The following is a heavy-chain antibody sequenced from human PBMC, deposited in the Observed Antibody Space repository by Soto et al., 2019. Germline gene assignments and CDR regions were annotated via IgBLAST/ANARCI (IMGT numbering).Heavy chain of an antibody. CDR2: IYYSGRT. Sequence: QVQLQESGPGLVKPSETLSLTCTVSGGSISSYYWSWIRQPPGKGLEWFGYIYYSGRTNYNPSLKSRVTISVDTSKNQFSLTLSSVTAADTAVYYCARGYCSSTSCYIWDNWFDPWGQGTLVTVSS. D-gene: IGHD2-2*02. CDR1: GGSISSYY. J-gene: IGHJ5*02. CDR3: ARGYCSSTSCYIWDNWFDP. V-gene: IGHV4-59*01.